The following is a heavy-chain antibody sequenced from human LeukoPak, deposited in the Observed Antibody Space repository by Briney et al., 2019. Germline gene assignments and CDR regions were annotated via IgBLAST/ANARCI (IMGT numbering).Heavy chain of an antibody. CDR2: IDAGNGNT. J-gene: IGHJ4*02. V-gene: IGHV1-3*01. CDR1: GYTFTSYA. CDR3: AREGGSSSFDY. D-gene: IGHD6-13*01. Sequence: GASVKVSCKASGYTFTSYAMHWVRQAPGQRLEWMGWIDAGNGNTKYSQKFQGRVTITRDTSASTTYMELSSLRSEDTAVYYCAREGGSSSFDYWGQGTLVTVSS.